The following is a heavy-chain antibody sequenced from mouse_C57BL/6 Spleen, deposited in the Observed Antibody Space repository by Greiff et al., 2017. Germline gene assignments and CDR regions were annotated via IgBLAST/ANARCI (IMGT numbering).Heavy chain of an antibody. CDR3: TLYYGNYDAMDY. D-gene: IGHD2-1*01. CDR1: GFTFSSYA. Sequence: VQLKESGEGLVKPGGSLKLSCAASGFTFSSYAMSWVRQTPEKRLEWVAYISSGGDYIYYADTVKGRFTISRDNARNTLYLQMSSLKSEDTAMYYCTLYYGNYDAMDYWGQGTSVTVSS. V-gene: IGHV5-9-1*02. J-gene: IGHJ4*01. CDR2: ISSGGDYI.